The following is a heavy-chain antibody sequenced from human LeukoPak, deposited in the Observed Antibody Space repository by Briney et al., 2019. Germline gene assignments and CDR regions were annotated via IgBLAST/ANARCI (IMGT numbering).Heavy chain of an antibody. Sequence: ASVKVSCKASGYTFTSYAMHWVRQAPGQGLEWMGIINPSGGSTSYAQKFQGRVTMTRDTSTSTVYMELSSLRSEDTAVYYCARVAPLLYYYDSSGYFDYWGQGTLVTVSS. J-gene: IGHJ4*02. V-gene: IGHV1-46*01. CDR2: INPSGGST. D-gene: IGHD3-22*01. CDR1: GYTFTSYA. CDR3: ARVAPLLYYYDSSGYFDY.